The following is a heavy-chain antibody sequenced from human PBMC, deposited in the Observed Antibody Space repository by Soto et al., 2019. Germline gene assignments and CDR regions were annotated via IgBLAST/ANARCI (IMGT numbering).Heavy chain of an antibody. D-gene: IGHD6-25*01. J-gene: IGHJ4*02. CDR1: GGSISSYY. Sequence: VQLQESGPGLVKPSETLSLTCTVSGGSISSYYWSWIRQPPGKGLEWIGCIFYSGITNYNPSLKSRVTISVDTSKNQFSLKLSSVTAADTAVYYCARRRGPHDYWGQGTLVTVSS. CDR2: IFYSGIT. CDR3: ARRRGPHDY. V-gene: IGHV4-59*01.